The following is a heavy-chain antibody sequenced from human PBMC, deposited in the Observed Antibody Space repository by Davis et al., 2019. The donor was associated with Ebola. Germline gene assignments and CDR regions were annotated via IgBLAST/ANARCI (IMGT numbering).Heavy chain of an antibody. Sequence: PGGSLRLSCAASGFTFYSYAMSWVRQAPGKGLEWVSAISSSGGSTYYIGSVRGRFTISRDNSKDTLYLQMNSLRAEDTAVYYCAKLESYGYWGQGTLVTVSS. CDR2: ISSSGGST. V-gene: IGHV3-23*01. CDR1: GFTFYSYA. CDR3: AKLESYGY. J-gene: IGHJ4*02. D-gene: IGHD1-26*01.